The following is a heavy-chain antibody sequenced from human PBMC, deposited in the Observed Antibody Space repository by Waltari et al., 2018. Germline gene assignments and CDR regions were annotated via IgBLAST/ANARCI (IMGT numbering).Heavy chain of an antibody. J-gene: IGHJ4*02. Sequence: EILVVESGGGLVHPGGSLRLSCAASGFTFSSYSMTWVRQAPGKGLGWVSYISATSSSIYYADSVKGRFTISRDNAQNSLYLQMNSLRSEDTAVYYCARVPISLFGVAEQHLFDYWGQGTLVTVSS. CDR2: ISATSSSI. CDR1: GFTFSSYS. D-gene: IGHD3-3*01. V-gene: IGHV3-48*04. CDR3: ARVPISLFGVAEQHLFDY.